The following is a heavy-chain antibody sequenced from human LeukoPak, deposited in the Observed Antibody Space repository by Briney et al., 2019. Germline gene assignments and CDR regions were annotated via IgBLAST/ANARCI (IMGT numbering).Heavy chain of an antibody. CDR3: ARDLRHGLTTKTIIDS. D-gene: IGHD4-17*01. J-gene: IGHJ4*02. V-gene: IGHV3-30*03. Sequence: PGGSLRLSCAASGFMFTCCGMHWVRQAPGKGLEWVAIISYDGKYEYYEDSVKGRFTISRDNADNRVHLQMDSVRVDDTAVYYCARDLRHGLTTKTIIDSWGQGTLVTVSS. CDR2: ISYDGKYE. CDR1: GFMFTCCG.